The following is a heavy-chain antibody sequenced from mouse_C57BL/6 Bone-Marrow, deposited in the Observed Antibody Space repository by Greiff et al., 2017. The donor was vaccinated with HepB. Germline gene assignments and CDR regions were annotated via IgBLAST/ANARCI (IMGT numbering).Heavy chain of an antibody. J-gene: IGHJ1*03. V-gene: IGHV5-12*01. Sequence: EVKLVESGGGLVQPGGSLKLSCAASGFTFSDYYMYWVRQTPEKRLEWVAYISNGGGSTYYPDTVKGRFTISRDNAKNTLYLQLSRLKSEDTAMYYCARHGTEGGPHWYFDVWGTGTMVTVSS. CDR2: ISNGGGST. D-gene: IGHD2-14*01. CDR3: ARHGTEGGPHWYFDV. CDR1: GFTFSDYY.